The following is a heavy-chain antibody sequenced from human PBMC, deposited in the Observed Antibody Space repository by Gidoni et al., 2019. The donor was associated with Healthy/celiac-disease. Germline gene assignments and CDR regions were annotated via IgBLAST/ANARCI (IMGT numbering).Heavy chain of an antibody. J-gene: IGHJ4*02. Sequence: QVQLVESGGGVVQPGRSLRLSCAASGFTFRSYGMHWVRQAPGKGLEWVAVISYDGSNKYYADSVKGRFTISRDNSKNTLYLQMNSLRAEDTAVYYCAKDPSGYDPEDYFDYWGQGTLVTVSS. D-gene: IGHD5-12*01. CDR3: AKDPSGYDPEDYFDY. CDR2: ISYDGSNK. V-gene: IGHV3-30*18. CDR1: GFTFRSYG.